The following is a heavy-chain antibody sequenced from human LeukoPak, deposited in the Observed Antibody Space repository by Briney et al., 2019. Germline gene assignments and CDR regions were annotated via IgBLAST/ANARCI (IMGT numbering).Heavy chain of an antibody. CDR3: ARAILTGHFDY. D-gene: IGHD3-9*01. Sequence: GGSLRLSCAASGIIFGSHGMAWVRQAPGKGLEWVSVIYSGGSTYYADSVKGRFTISRDNSKNTLYLQMNSLRAEDTAVYYCARAILTGHFDYWGQGTLVTVSS. J-gene: IGHJ4*02. V-gene: IGHV3-66*01. CDR1: GIIFGSHG. CDR2: IYSGGST.